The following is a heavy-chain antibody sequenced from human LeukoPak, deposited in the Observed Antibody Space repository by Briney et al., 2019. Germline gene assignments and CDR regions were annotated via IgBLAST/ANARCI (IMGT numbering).Heavy chain of an antibody. CDR3: ARDFTDGSGSYWFDP. CDR1: GYTFTSHG. D-gene: IGHD3-10*01. J-gene: IGHJ5*02. V-gene: IGHV1-18*01. Sequence: ASVKVSCKASGYTFTSHGISWVRQAPGQGLEWMGWISTYNGNTNYAQKLQGRVTMTTDTSTRTAYMELRSLRSDDTAVYYCARDFTDGSGSYWFDPWGQGTLVTVSS. CDR2: ISTYNGNT.